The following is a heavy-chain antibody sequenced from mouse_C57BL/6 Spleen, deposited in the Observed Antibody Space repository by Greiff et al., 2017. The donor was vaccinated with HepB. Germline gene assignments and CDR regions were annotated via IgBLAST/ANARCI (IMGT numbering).Heavy chain of an antibody. V-gene: IGHV1-74*01. D-gene: IGHD3-2*02. Sequence: QVQLKQPGAELVKPGASVKVSCKASGYTFTSYWMHWVKQRPGQGLEWIGRIHPSDSDTNYNQKFKGKATLTVDKSSSTAYMQLSSLTSEDSAVYYCAIRVTAQAIAYWGQGTLVTVSA. J-gene: IGHJ3*01. CDR1: GYTFTSYW. CDR2: IHPSDSDT. CDR3: AIRVTAQAIAY.